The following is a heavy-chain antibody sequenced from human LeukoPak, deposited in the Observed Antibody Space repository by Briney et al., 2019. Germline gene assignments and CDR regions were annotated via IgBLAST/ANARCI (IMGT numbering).Heavy chain of an antibody. D-gene: IGHD6-19*01. J-gene: IGHJ4*02. V-gene: IGHV3-74*01. Sequence: PGGSLRLSCAASGFTFSSYWMHWVRQAPGKGLVWVSRINSDGSSTSYADSVKGRFTISRDNAKNTLYLQMNSLRAEDMAVYYCARDRYGAVAGHGGFDYWGQGTLVTVSS. CDR2: INSDGSST. CDR3: ARDRYGAVAGHGGFDY. CDR1: GFTFSSYW.